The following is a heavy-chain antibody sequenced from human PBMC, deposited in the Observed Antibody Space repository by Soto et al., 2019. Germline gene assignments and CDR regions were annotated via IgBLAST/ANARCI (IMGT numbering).Heavy chain of an antibody. CDR2: ISGSSNTK. J-gene: IGHJ6*02. Sequence: GGSLRLSCAASGFTFSFYGMNWVRQAPGKGLEWVSYISGSSNTKYHADSVKGRFTISRDNAKKSLYLQMNSLRDEDTAVYYCARDIINTVTTSQYYHGMDVWGQGTTVTVSS. D-gene: IGHD4-17*01. V-gene: IGHV3-48*02. CDR3: ARDIINTVTTSQYYHGMDV. CDR1: GFTFSFYG.